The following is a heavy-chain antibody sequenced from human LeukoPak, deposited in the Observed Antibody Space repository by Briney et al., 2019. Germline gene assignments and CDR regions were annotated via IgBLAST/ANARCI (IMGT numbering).Heavy chain of an antibody. D-gene: IGHD3-22*01. Sequence: GASVKVSCKASGYTFTSYDINWVGQATGQGLEWMGWKNPNSGNTGYAQKFQGRVTITRNTSISTAYMELSSLRSKDTAVYYCARGAFHYYDSSGYTYYFDYWGQGTLVTVSS. CDR2: KNPNSGNT. V-gene: IGHV1-8*03. CDR3: ARGAFHYYDSSGYTYYFDY. CDR1: GYTFTSYD. J-gene: IGHJ4*02.